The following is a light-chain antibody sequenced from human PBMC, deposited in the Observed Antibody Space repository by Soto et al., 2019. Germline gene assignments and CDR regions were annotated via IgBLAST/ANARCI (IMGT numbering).Light chain of an antibody. CDR1: QSVSSY. J-gene: IGKJ5*01. V-gene: IGKV3-11*01. CDR2: DAS. Sequence: EIVLTQSPATLSLSPGERATLSCRASQSVSSYLAWYQQKPGQAPRLLIYDASNRATGIPARFSGSGSGTDLTLPISSIEPDAFAVYYCQQRSKWITFGKGTRLEIK. CDR3: QQRSKWIT.